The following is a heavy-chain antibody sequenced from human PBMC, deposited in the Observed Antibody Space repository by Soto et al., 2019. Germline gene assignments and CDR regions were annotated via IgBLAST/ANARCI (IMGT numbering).Heavy chain of an antibody. CDR2: VYYSGNT. V-gene: IGHV4-59*01. CDR3: ARARYDYFDY. Sequence: SETLSLTGTASGGSISSFSWSWIRQPPGKGLKYIGNVYYSGNTNYNPSLKSRVIVSVDTSKNQFSLRLSSVTAADTAVYYCARARYDYFDYWGQGTPVTVSS. CDR1: GGSISSFS. J-gene: IGHJ4*02. D-gene: IGHD5-18*01.